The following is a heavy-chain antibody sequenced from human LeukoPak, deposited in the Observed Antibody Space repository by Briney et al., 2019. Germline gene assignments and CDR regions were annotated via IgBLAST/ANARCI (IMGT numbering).Heavy chain of an antibody. CDR2: ISHDGSYE. J-gene: IGHJ4*02. CDR3: AKDGLWFGDLTYFDY. Sequence: GGSLRLSCAGSGFTFSSFGMHWVRQAPGKGLEWVAFISHDGSYEYYADSMKGRFTISRDTSKNTLYLQMNSLRAEDTAVYYCAKDGLWFGDLTYFDYWGQGVLVTVSS. V-gene: IGHV3-30*18. CDR1: GFTFSSFG. D-gene: IGHD3-10*01.